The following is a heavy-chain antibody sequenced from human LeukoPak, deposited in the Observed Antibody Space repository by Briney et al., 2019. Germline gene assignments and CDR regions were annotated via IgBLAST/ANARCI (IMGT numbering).Heavy chain of an antibody. CDR2: ISSSGNTL. Sequence: GGSLRLSCAASGFTFSNFAMNWVRQAPGKGLEWVSYISSSGNTLFYADSVKGRFTISRDDAENSLYLQMNSLRVEDTAVYYCGRVALDTSMIHYWGQGTLVTVSS. D-gene: IGHD5-18*01. V-gene: IGHV3-48*03. J-gene: IGHJ4*02. CDR3: GRVALDTSMIHY. CDR1: GFTFSNFA.